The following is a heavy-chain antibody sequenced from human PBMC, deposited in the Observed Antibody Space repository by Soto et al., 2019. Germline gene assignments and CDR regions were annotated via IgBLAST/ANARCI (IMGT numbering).Heavy chain of an antibody. CDR2: ITRDGYNK. J-gene: IGHJ4*02. CDR3: TKSSGGSSSVGMDY. V-gene: IGHV3-30*04. Sequence: GGSLRLSCAVSGFIFKNYALNWVRQAPGKGLEWVASITRDGYNKYYADSVKGRFTISRGNSKNTLSLQMTALRVEDSSVYYCTKSSGGSSSVGMDYWGPGXLVTVSS. D-gene: IGHD6-6*01. CDR1: GFIFKNYA.